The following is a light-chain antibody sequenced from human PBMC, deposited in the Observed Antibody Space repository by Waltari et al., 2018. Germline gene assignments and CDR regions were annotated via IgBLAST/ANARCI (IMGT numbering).Light chain of an antibody. J-gene: IGLJ1*01. V-gene: IGLV2-23*02. CDR1: SSDVGSYKF. CDR2: EVS. CDR3: CSYAGSTTFPYV. Sequence: QSALTQPASVSGSPGQSITISCTGTSSDVGSYKFVSWYQHHPGKAPKLMIYEVSKWPSVVSNRFSGSKSGNTASLTISGLQAEDEADYYCCSYAGSTTFPYVFGTGTKVTVL.